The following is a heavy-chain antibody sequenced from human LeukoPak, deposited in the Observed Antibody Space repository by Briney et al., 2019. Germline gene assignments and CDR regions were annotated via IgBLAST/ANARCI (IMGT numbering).Heavy chain of an antibody. CDR2: IRRKDHGGTP. V-gene: IGHV3-49*04. D-gene: IGHD3-9*01. Sequence: GGSLRLSCTTSGFTFGDYAMSWVRQAPGKGLEWAGFIRRKDHGGTPEHAASVKGRFTISRDDSKSIAYLQMNSLKTEDTAVYFCARDSNFELDYWGQGTQVTVSS. CDR3: ARDSNFELDY. CDR1: GFTFGDYA. J-gene: IGHJ4*02.